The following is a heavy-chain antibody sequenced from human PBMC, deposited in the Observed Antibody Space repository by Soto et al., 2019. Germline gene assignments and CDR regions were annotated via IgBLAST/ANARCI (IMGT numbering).Heavy chain of an antibody. D-gene: IGHD2-15*01. CDR3: ARDQTDSGGYSDS. Sequence: PGGSLRLSCAASEFPFSSFGIHWFRQAPGNGLEWLAGIWNDGSNEYYADSVQGRFTISRDNSKNTVYLQVSNLRAEDTAVYFCARDQTDSGGYSDSWGQGILVTVS. CDR2: IWNDGSNE. V-gene: IGHV3-33*01. J-gene: IGHJ4*02. CDR1: EFPFSSFG.